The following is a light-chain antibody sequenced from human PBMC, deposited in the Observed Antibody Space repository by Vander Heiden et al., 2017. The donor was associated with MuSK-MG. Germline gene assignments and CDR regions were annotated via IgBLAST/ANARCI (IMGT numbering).Light chain of an antibody. CDR2: YAS. Sequence: EIVLTQSPDLQSVTPKETVTISCRASQSIDGNLHWYQQKPAQSPKLLIKYASQSIAGVPSRFSGSGSGTEFTLTISSLEVEDAATYYCHQSSRLPHTFGQGTKLEI. CDR3: HQSSRLPHT. J-gene: IGKJ2*01. CDR1: QSIDGN. V-gene: IGKV6-21*02.